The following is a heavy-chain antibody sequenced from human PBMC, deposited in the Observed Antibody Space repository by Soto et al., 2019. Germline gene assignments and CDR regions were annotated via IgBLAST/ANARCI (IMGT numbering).Heavy chain of an antibody. J-gene: IGHJ4*02. D-gene: IGHD6-6*01. CDR2: INHSGST. Sequence: QVQLQQWGAGLLKPSETLSLTCAVYGGSFSGYYWSWIRQPPGKGLEWIGEINHSGSTNYNPSLKSRVTISVDTSKNQFSLKLSSVTAADTAVYYCARVGIAARLIDYWGQGTLVTVSS. CDR1: GGSFSGYY. V-gene: IGHV4-34*01. CDR3: ARVGIAARLIDY.